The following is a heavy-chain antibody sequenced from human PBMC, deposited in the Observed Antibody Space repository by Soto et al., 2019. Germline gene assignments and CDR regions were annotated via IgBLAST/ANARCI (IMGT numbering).Heavy chain of an antibody. J-gene: IGHJ4*02. CDR1: GFTFTSSA. CDR2: IVVGSGNT. D-gene: IGHD5-12*01. CDR3: AALGRDGYNFDY. V-gene: IGHV1-58*01. Sequence: ASVKVSCKASGFTFTSSAVQWVRQARGQRLEWIGWIVVGSGNTNYAQKFQERVTITRDMSTSTAYMKLSSRRSEDTAVYYCAALGRDGYNFDYWGQGTLVTVSS.